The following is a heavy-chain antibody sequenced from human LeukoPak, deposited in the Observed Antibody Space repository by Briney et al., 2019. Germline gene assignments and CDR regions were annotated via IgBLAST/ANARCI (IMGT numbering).Heavy chain of an antibody. CDR3: VPQDYDFWSGYAAPVFEGS. CDR1: GFIFSNYA. J-gene: IGHJ5*02. CDR2: ISSSGGRT. Sequence: GGSLRLSCAASGFIFSNYAMNWVRQAPGKGLEWVSSISSSGGRTYYADSVKGRFTISRDNSKNTLHLQVDSLRVEDTAVYYCVPQDYDFWSGYAAPVFEGSWGQGTLVTVSS. V-gene: IGHV3-23*01. D-gene: IGHD3-3*01.